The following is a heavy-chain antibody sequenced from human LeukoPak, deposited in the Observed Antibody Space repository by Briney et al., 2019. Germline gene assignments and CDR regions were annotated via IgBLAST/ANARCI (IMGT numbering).Heavy chain of an antibody. CDR1: GGSISSSSYY. CDR3: ARYAGPYYYYGMDV. D-gene: IGHD2-2*01. V-gene: IGHV4-39*01. Sequence: PSETLSLTCTVSGGSISSSSYYWGWIRQPPGKGLEWIGSIYYSGSTYYNPSLMSRVTISVDTSKNQFSLKLSSVTAADTAVYYCARYAGPYYYYGMDVWGQGTTVTVSS. J-gene: IGHJ6*02. CDR2: IYYSGST.